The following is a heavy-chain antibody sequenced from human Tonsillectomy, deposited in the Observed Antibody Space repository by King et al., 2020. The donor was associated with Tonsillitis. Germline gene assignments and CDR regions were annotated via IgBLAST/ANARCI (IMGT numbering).Heavy chain of an antibody. Sequence: VQLVESGAEVKKPGASVKVSCKASGYTFTGYYMHWVRQAPGQGLEWMGWINPNSGGTNYAQKFQGRVTMTRDTSISTAYMELSRLRSDDTAVYYCARDRSGYDSATPPLDYWGQXXXVTVSS. J-gene: IGHJ4*02. CDR1: GYTFTGYY. V-gene: IGHV1-2*02. D-gene: IGHD5-12*01. CDR3: ARDRSGYDSATPPLDY. CDR2: INPNSGGT.